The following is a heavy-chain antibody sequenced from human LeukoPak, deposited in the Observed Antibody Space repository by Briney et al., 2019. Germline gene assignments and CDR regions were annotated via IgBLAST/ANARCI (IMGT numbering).Heavy chain of an antibody. CDR1: GCAHTNYW. CDR3: ARERGNSWFAFDL. J-gene: IGHJ1*01. V-gene: IGHV3-74*03. Sequence: PGGSLRLSCRVSGCAHTNYWMHWVRQAPGKGLVWVARINGDGGSTMHADSVKGRFTISRDNAKNTLILQMNNLSAEDAAVYYCARERGNSWFAFDLWGQGTRVTVSS. CDR2: INGDGGST. D-gene: IGHD6-13*01.